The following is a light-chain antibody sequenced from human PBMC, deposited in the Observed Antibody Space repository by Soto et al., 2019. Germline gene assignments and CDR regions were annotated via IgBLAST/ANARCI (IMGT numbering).Light chain of an antibody. CDR3: MQALQTPVT. Sequence: DIILTQSPLSLPVTPGEPASISCKSSQSLLDSSGYHYWDWYLQRPGQSPQLLIFLASSRASGVPDRFSGSGSGTDFTLKIRRVEPDDVGVYYCMQALQTPVTFGQGTRLELK. CDR1: QSLLDSSGYHY. V-gene: IGKV2-28*01. CDR2: LAS. J-gene: IGKJ5*01.